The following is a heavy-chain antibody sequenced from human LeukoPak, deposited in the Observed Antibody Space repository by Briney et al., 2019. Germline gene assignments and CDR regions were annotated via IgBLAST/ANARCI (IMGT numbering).Heavy chain of an antibody. Sequence: ASVKVSCKASGYTFTSYGISWVRQAPGQGLEWMGWISAYNGNTNYAQKLQGRVTMTTDTSTSTAYMELRSLRSDDTAVYHCARDWAYYDFWSGPQNPGHDYWGQGTLVTVSS. J-gene: IGHJ4*02. CDR3: ARDWAYYDFWSGPQNPGHDY. V-gene: IGHV1-18*01. CDR2: ISAYNGNT. D-gene: IGHD3-3*01. CDR1: GYTFTSYG.